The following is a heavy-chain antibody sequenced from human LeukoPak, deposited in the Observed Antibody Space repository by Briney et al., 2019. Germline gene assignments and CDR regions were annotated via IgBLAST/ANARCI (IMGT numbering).Heavy chain of an antibody. CDR3: ARGDILTGYYQPPYYYYYGMDV. V-gene: IGHV1-2*02. CDR2: INPNSGGT. CDR1: GYTFTCYY. Sequence: GASVKVSCKASGYTFTCYYMHWVRQAPGQGLEWMGWINPNSGGTNYAQKFQGRVTMTRDTSISTAYMELSRLRSDDTAVYYCARGDILTGYYQPPYYYYYGMDVWGQGTTVTVSS. J-gene: IGHJ6*02. D-gene: IGHD3-9*01.